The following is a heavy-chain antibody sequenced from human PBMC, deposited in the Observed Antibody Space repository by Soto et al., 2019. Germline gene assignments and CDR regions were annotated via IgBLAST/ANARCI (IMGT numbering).Heavy chain of an antibody. D-gene: IGHD1-26*01. CDR1: GGTFSSYS. J-gene: IGHJ4*02. CDR2: IIPIFGTA. V-gene: IGHV1-69*01. Sequence: QVQLVQSGAEVKKPGSSVKVSCKASGGTFSSYSINWVRHAPGQGLEWMGEIIPIFGTANYAQKVQGRVTITADESTSTAYMELSSLRSEDTAVYYCARDGGRHSGGIDYWGQGTLVTVSS. CDR3: ARDGGRHSGGIDY.